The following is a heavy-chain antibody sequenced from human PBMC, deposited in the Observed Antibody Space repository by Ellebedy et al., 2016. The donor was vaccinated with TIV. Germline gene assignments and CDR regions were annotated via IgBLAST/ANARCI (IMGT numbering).Heavy chain of an antibody. J-gene: IGHJ5*02. CDR1: GDTSSAYA. D-gene: IGHD3-10*01. V-gene: IGHV1-69*13. Sequence: AASVKVSCKASGDTSSAYAFGWVRQAPGQGLEWMGGIIPILRTPIYTQKFQGRVTITADESTGTAYMELNSLRSEDTAVYFCARSVDYISAGTYYNVIASWGQGTLVTVSS. CDR3: ARSVDYISAGTYYNVIAS. CDR2: IIPILRTP.